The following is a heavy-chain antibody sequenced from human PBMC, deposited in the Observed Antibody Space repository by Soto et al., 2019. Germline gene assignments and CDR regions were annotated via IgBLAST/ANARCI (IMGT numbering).Heavy chain of an antibody. CDR2: ISGSGGST. J-gene: IGHJ4*02. V-gene: IGHV3-23*01. Sequence: HPGGSLRLSCAASGFTFSSYAMSWVRQAPGKGLEWVSAISGSGGSTYYADSVKGRFTISRDNSKNTLYLQMNSLRAEDTAVYYCAKGQNWNYPPSNYYFDYWGQGTLVTVSS. CDR3: AKGQNWNYPPSNYYFDY. D-gene: IGHD1-7*01. CDR1: GFTFSSYA.